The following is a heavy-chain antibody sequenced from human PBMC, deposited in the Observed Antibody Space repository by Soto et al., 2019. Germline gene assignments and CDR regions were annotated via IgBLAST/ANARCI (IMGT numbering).Heavy chain of an antibody. CDR1: GFTVSSNY. J-gene: IGHJ5*02. Sequence: EVQLVESGGGLVQPGGSLRLSCAASGFTVSSNYMSWVRQAPGKGLEWVSVIYSGGTTYYADSVKGRFTISRDNSKNTLYLQMNSLRAEDTAGYYCARNGDSSDYRGWFDPWGQGTRVTVSS. V-gene: IGHV3-66*01. CDR3: ARNGDSSDYRGWFDP. D-gene: IGHD3-22*01. CDR2: IYSGGTT.